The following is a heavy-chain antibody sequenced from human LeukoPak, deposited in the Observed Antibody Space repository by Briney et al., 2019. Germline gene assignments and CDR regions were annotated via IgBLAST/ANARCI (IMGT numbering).Heavy chain of an antibody. D-gene: IGHD3-22*01. CDR3: ARHRGYYYDSSGYSNHDAFDI. V-gene: IGHV4-59*08. CDR1: GGSISSYY. J-gene: IGHJ3*02. CDR2: IYYSGST. Sequence: SETLSLTCTVSGGSISSYYWSGIRQPPGKGREWIGYIYYSGSTNYNPSLKSRVTISVDTSKNQFSLKLSYVTAADTAVYYCARHRGYYYDSSGYSNHDAFDIWGQGTMVTVSS.